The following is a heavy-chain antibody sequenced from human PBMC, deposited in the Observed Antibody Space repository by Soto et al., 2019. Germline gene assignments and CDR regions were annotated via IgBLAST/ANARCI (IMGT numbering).Heavy chain of an antibody. V-gene: IGHV4-61*01. D-gene: IGHD1-20*01. J-gene: IGHJ4*02. CDR3: ARESSITGTTGY. Sequence: SETLSLTCTVSGGSVSSGSCYWSWIRQPPGKGLEWIGYIYYSGSTNYNPSLKSRVTISVDTSKNQFSLKLSSVTAADTAVYYCARESSITGTTGYWGQGTLVTVSS. CDR2: IYYSGST. CDR1: GGSVSSGSCY.